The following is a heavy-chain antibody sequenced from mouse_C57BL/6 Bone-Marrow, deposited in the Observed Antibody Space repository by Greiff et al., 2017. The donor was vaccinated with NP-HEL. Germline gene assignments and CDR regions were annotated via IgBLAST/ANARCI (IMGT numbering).Heavy chain of an antibody. J-gene: IGHJ4*01. CDR2: IDPENADT. V-gene: IGHV14-4*01. CDR1: GFNINDDY. Sequence: VQLQQSGAELVRPGASVKLSCTASGFNINDDYMHWVKQRPEQGLEWIGWIDPENADTEYAPKFQGKATITADPSSKTAYLQLSSLTSEDTAVYYSTIYPYSMDYWGQGTSVTVSS. CDR3: TIYPYSMDY.